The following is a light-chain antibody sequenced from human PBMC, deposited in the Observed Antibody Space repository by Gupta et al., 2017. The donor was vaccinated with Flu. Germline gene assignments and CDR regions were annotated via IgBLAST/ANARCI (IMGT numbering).Light chain of an antibody. V-gene: IGKV4-1*01. CDR1: QSVLYSSNNRNY. Sequence: DIVVTQSPDSLAVSLGERATINCKTSQSVLYSSNNRNYIGWYQQKPGQPPKLRIYWESTRESGVTDGFSGSGFGIDGTLTISILNDEEVDVYYCQHCDNKLQSLFTFGQGTKMGIK. CDR2: WES. J-gene: IGKJ2*01. CDR3: QHCDNKLQSLFT.